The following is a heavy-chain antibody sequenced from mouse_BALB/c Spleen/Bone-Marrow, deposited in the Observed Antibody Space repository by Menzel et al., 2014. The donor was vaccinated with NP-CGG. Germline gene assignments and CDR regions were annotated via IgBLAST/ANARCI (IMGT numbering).Heavy chain of an antibody. Sequence: QVQLQQSGPQLVRPGASVKISCKASGYSFTSYWMHWVKQRPGQGLEWIGMIDPSDSETRLNQKFKDKATLTVDKSSSTAYMQPNIPTSEDSAVYYCARSRFRRTFYAMDYWGQGASVTVSS. D-gene: IGHD2-14*01. CDR1: GYSFTSYW. CDR3: ARSRFRRTFYAMDY. J-gene: IGHJ4*01. CDR2: IDPSDSET. V-gene: IGHV1S126*01.